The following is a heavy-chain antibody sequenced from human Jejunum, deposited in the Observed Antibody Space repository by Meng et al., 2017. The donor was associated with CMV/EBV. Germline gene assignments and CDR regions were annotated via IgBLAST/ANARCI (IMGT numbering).Heavy chain of an antibody. Sequence: QLEVGQSGAEVKKPGASVRVSCKASGYTFTHHGISWIRQAPGQGLEWMGWISCYNGDTNYAQKLQGRVTMTTDTSTNTAYMDLRGLRSDDTAVYYCATGVADFEYWGQGTLVTVSS. CDR3: ATGVADFEY. J-gene: IGHJ4*02. V-gene: IGHV1-18*01. CDR2: ISCYNGDT. D-gene: IGHD6-19*01. CDR1: GYTFTHHG.